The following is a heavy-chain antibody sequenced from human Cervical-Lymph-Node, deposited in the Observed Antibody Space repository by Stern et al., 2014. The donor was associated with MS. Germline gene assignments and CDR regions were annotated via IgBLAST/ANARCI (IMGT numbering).Heavy chain of an antibody. D-gene: IGHD1-26*01. CDR1: GLTFSSYG. CDR2: ISGSGADT. Sequence: EVQLVESGGGLVQPGGSLRLSCAASGLTFSSYGMSWVRQAPGKGLERVSVISGSGADTYYGDSVKGRFTISRDNSKNTLYLRMDSLRAEDTAVYYCAKESGSYDYYYFGMDVWGQGTTVTVSS. CDR3: AKESGSYDYYYFGMDV. V-gene: IGHV3-23*04. J-gene: IGHJ6*02.